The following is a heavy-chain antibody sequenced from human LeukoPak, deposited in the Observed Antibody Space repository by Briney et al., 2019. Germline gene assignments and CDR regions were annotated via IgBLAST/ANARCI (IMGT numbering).Heavy chain of an antibody. D-gene: IGHD5-18*01. CDR3: AKMYGYSYGHIDY. CDR1: GFTFSSYA. Sequence: GGSLRLSCAASGFTFSSYAMSWVRQAPGKGLEWVSAISGSGGSTYYADSVKGRFTISRDNSKNTLYLQINSLRAEDTAIYYCAKMYGYSYGHIDYWGQGTLVTVST. V-gene: IGHV3-23*01. CDR2: ISGSGGST. J-gene: IGHJ4*02.